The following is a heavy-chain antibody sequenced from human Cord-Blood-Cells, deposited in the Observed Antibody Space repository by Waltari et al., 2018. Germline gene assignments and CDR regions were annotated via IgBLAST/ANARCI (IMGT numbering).Heavy chain of an antibody. Sequence: QVQLQQSGPGLVKPSQTLPLTCAISGDRVSSNSAACNWIRQSPSRGLEWLGRTYYRSKWYNDYAVSVKSRITINPDTSKNQFSLQLNSVTPEDTAVYYCAREDPRGYSYGWSNWFDPWGQGTLVTVSS. CDR1: GDRVSSNSAA. CDR2: TYYRSKWYN. J-gene: IGHJ5*02. D-gene: IGHD5-18*01. CDR3: AREDPRGYSYGWSNWFDP. V-gene: IGHV6-1*01.